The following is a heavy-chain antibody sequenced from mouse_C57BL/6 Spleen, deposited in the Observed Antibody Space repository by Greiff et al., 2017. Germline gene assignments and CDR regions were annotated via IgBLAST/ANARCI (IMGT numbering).Heavy chain of an antibody. Sequence: QVQLQQPGAELVMPGASVKLSCKASGYTFTSYWMHWVKQRPGQGLEWIGEIDPSDSYTNYNQKFKGKSTLTVDKSSSTAYMQLSSLTSEDSAVYYCARREDYYGSSYGWYFGVWGTGTTVTVSS. CDR1: GYTFTSYW. D-gene: IGHD1-1*01. J-gene: IGHJ1*03. CDR3: ARREDYYGSSYGWYFGV. V-gene: IGHV1-69*01. CDR2: IDPSDSYT.